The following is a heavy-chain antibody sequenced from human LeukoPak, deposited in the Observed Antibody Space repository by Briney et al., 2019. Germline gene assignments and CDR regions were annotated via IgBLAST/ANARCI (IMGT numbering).Heavy chain of an antibody. D-gene: IGHD2-2*02. CDR1: GFTVSSNY. Sequence: GGSLRLSCAASGFTVSSNYMSWVRQAPGKGLEWVSVIYSGGSTYYADSAKGRFTISRDNSKNTLYLQMSSLRAEDTAVYYCARDPLYGYMDVWGKGTTVTVSS. CDR3: ARDPLYGYMDV. J-gene: IGHJ6*03. V-gene: IGHV3-53*01. CDR2: IYSGGST.